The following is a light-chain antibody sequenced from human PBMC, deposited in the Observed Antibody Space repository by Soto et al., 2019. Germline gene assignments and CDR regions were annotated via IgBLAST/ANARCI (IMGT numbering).Light chain of an antibody. CDR1: SSDIGGYDY. CDR2: EVR. J-gene: IGLJ1*01. Sequence: QSALTQPASVSGSPGQSITISCTGTSSDIGGYDYVSWYQQRPGKAPKLMIYEVRYRPSGVSNRFSGSKSGNTASLTISGLQSEDEADYYCCSFAGNYIYVFGTGTKVTVL. V-gene: IGLV2-14*01. CDR3: CSFAGNYIYV.